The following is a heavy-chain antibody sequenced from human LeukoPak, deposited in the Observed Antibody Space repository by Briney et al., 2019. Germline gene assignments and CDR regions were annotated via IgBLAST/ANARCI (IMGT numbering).Heavy chain of an antibody. Sequence: SVKVSCKASGGTFSSYTISWVRQAPGQGLEWMGRIIPILGIANYAQKFQGRVTITADKSTSTAYLELSSLRSEDKAVYYCARESRDGLHRWGPFQHWGQGTLVTVSS. J-gene: IGHJ1*01. CDR2: IIPILGIA. CDR1: GGTFSSYT. CDR3: ARESRDGLHRWGPFQH. V-gene: IGHV1-69*04. D-gene: IGHD5-24*01.